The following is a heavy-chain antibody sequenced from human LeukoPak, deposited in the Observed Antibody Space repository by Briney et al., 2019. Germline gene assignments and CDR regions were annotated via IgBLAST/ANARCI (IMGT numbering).Heavy chain of an antibody. CDR2: IYTSGST. CDR3: AIPRGDGYNSYYFDY. V-gene: IGHV4-61*02. Sequence: SETLSLTCTVSGGSISSGSYYWSWIRQPAGKGQEWIGRIYTSGSTNYNPSLKSRVTISVDTSKNQFSLKLSSVTAADTAVYYCAIPRGDGYNSYYFDYWGQGTLVTVSS. J-gene: IGHJ4*02. D-gene: IGHD5-24*01. CDR1: GGSISSGSYY.